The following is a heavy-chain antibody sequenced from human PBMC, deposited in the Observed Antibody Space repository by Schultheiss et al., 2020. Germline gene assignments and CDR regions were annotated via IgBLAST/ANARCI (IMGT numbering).Heavy chain of an antibody. CDR2: IYYSGST. Sequence: SETLSLTCTVSGGSISSSSYYWGWIRQPPGKGLEWIGSIYYSGSTYYNPSLKSRVTISVDTSKNQFSLKLSSVTAADTAVYYCARHFPYSSSSGFDYWGQGTRVTVSS. V-gene: IGHV4-39*01. CDR3: ARHFPYSSSSGFDY. J-gene: IGHJ4*02. CDR1: GGSISSSSYY. D-gene: IGHD6-6*01.